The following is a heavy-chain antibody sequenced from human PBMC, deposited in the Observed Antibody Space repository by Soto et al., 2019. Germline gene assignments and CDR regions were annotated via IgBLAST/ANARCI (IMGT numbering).Heavy chain of an antibody. CDR3: ARAHGSSWYNWFDP. CDR1: GGTFSSYG. CDR2: IIPLFGTT. J-gene: IGHJ5*02. V-gene: IGHV1-69*13. Sequence: SVKVSCKAYGGTFSSYGISWVRQAPGQGLEWMGGIIPLFGTTNFAHRFKGRVTITADESTSTVYMELSSLRFEDTAIYYCARAHGSSWYNWFDPWGQGTLVTVSS. D-gene: IGHD6-19*01.